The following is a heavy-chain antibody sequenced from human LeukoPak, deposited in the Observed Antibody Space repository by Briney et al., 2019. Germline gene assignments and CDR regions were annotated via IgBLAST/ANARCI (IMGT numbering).Heavy chain of an antibody. Sequence: SETLSLTCAVYGGSFSDYYWSWIRQPPGKGLEWIGEINHSGSTNYNPSLKSRVAILLDTSKNQFSLNLSSVTAADTAVYYCARVMVSLDAFDIWGQGTMVTVSS. CDR3: ARVMVSLDAFDI. CDR2: INHSGST. J-gene: IGHJ3*02. CDR1: GGSFSDYY. D-gene: IGHD2-8*01. V-gene: IGHV4-34*01.